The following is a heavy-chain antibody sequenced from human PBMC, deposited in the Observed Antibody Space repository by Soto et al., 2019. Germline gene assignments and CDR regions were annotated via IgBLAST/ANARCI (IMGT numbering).Heavy chain of an antibody. CDR3: ARDTLELLYYFDY. Sequence: GGSLRLSCTASGFTFSNYWMHWVRQAPGKGLVWVSRINSDGSSASYADSVKGRFTISRDNAKNTLYLQMNSLRAEDTAVYYCARDTLELLYYFDYWGQGTLVTVSS. CDR1: GFTFSNYW. J-gene: IGHJ4*02. V-gene: IGHV3-74*01. D-gene: IGHD1-7*01. CDR2: INSDGSSA.